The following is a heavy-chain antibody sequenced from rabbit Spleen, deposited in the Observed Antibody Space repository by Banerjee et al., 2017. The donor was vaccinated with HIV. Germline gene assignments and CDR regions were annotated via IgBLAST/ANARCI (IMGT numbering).Heavy chain of an antibody. D-gene: IGHD1-1*01. CDR3: ARHNDGYSNYLYGLNL. CDR2: IDPVFGIA. Sequence: QLKETGGGLVQPGGSLTLSCKASGFAFATYYMSWVRQAPGKGLEWIGSIDPVFGIANYASWVNGRFTISRDNAQNTVDLQINSLTAADTATYFCARHNDGYSNYLYGLNLWGPGTLVTVS. J-gene: IGHJ4*01. V-gene: IGHV1S7*01. CDR1: GFAFATYY.